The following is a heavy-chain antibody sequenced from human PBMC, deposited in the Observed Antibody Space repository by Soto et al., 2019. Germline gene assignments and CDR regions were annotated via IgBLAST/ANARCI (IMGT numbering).Heavy chain of an antibody. CDR1: GYTFTNYG. V-gene: IGHV1-18*01. D-gene: IGHD6-6*01. J-gene: IGHJ4*02. CDR3: ARDRSSSSL. Sequence: QAKLVQSGAEVKKPGASVKVSCKASGYTFTNYGISWVRQAPGQGLEWMGWISAYNRKTDYAQKFQGRVIMTTDTSMSTAYMELRSLRSDDTAVYYCARDRSSSSLWGQGTLVTVSS. CDR2: ISAYNRKT.